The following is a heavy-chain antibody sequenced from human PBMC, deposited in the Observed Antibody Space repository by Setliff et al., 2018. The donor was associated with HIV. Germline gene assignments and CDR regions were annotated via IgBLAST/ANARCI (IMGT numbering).Heavy chain of an antibody. Sequence: WIRQPPGKGLEWEEVIWYDGSNKYYADSVKGRFTISRDNSKSTLYLQMSSLRAEDTAVYFCATANRMVVVGVSTPGWTLWGQGALVTVSS. V-gene: IGHV3-33*01. D-gene: IGHD2-21*01. J-gene: IGHJ4*02. CDR3: ATANRMVVVGVSTPGWTL. CDR2: IWYDGSNK.